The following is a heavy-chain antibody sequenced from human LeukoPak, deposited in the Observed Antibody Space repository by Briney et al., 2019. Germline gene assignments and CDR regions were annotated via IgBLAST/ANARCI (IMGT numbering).Heavy chain of an antibody. CDR2: IYSSGST. Sequence: SQTLSLTCTVSDGSISSDTYFWSWIRQHPGKGLEWIGYIYSSGSTYNPSLKSRVTISVDKSKNQFSLKLSSVTAADTAVYYCVRLYDILTGSVFDYWGQGTLVTVSS. CDR3: VRLYDILTGSVFDY. CDR1: DGSISSDTYF. V-gene: IGHV4-31*09. D-gene: IGHD3-9*01. J-gene: IGHJ4*02.